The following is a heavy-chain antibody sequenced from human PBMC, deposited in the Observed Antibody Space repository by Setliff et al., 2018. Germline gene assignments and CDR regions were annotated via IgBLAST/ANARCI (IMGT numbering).Heavy chain of an antibody. D-gene: IGHD3-3*01. CDR3: ARDFYAGGILYFRSAFDI. V-gene: IGHV3-23*03. CDR1: GFTFTNYA. J-gene: IGHJ3*02. CDR2: ISSDGSSI. Sequence: HPGGSLRLSCAVSGFTFTNYALHWVRQAPGKGLEWVSIISSDGSSIYYADSVKGRFTISRDNSKNTLFLQMNSLRVDDTAIYYCARDFYAGGILYFRSAFDIWGQGTMVTVSS.